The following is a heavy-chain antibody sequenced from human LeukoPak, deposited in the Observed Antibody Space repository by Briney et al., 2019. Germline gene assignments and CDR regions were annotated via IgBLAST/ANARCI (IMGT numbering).Heavy chain of an antibody. V-gene: IGHV3-21*01. Sequence: GGSLRLSCAASGFTFSDYSMNWVRQAPGKGLEWVSSLSSDSIWIYYADSVKGRFTISRDNAKNSLYLQMNSLRVEDTAVCYCVRGTYGDYDYWGQGTLVTVSS. J-gene: IGHJ4*02. CDR3: VRGTYGDYDY. D-gene: IGHD4-17*01. CDR2: LSSDSIWI. CDR1: GFTFSDYS.